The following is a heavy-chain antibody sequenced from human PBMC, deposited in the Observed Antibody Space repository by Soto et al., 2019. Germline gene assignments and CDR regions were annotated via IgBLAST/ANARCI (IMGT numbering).Heavy chain of an antibody. V-gene: IGHV1-2*02. D-gene: IGHD2-15*01. CDR2: INPNSGGT. J-gene: IGHJ4*02. CDR1: GYTFTGYY. Sequence: QVQLVQSGAEVKKPGASVTVSCKTSGYTFTGYYMHWVRQAPGQGLEWMGWINPNSGGTNHAQRFQGRVTMTRDTSISTAYMELSRLRSDDTAVYYCAKDGGAYYFDYWGQGTLVTVSS. CDR3: AKDGGAYYFDY.